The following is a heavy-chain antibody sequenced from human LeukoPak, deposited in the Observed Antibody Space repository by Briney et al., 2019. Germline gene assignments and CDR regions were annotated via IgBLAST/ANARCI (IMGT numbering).Heavy chain of an antibody. CDR1: GGSVSSGSYY. Sequence: PSETLSLTCTVSGGSVSSGSYYWSWIRQPPGKGLEWIGYIYYSGSTNYNPSLKSRVTISVDTSKNQFSLKLSSVTAADTAVYYCARDLLPAGGYYFDYWGQGTLVIVSS. D-gene: IGHD6-25*01. CDR3: ARDLLPAGGYYFDY. J-gene: IGHJ4*02. CDR2: IYYSGST. V-gene: IGHV4-61*01.